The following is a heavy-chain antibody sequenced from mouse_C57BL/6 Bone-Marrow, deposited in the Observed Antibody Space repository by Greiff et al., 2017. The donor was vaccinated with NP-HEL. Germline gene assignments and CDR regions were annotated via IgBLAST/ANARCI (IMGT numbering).Heavy chain of an antibody. V-gene: IGHV1-18*01. CDR1: GYTFTDYN. CDR3: ARGGLFTAWFAY. Sequence: EVKLVESGPELVKPGASVKIPCKASGYTFTDYNMDWVKQSHGKSLEWIGDINPNNGGTIYNQKFKGKATLTVDKSSSTAYMELRSLTSEDTAVYYCARGGLFTAWFAYWGQGTLVTVSA. CDR2: INPNNGGT. J-gene: IGHJ3*01. D-gene: IGHD3-3*01.